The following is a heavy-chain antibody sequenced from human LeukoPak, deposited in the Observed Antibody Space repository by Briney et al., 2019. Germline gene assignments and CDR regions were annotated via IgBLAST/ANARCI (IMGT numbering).Heavy chain of an antibody. CDR3: ARLRYSQPIYYYMDV. CDR1: GDSISSSRYY. CDR2: INYSGTT. D-gene: IGHD5-18*01. Sequence: SETLSLTCTVSGDSISSSRYYCPWVRQPPGKGLEWIGSINYSGTTYYNPSLRSRVTISVDTSKNQFSLKLSSVTAADTAIYYCARLRYSQPIYYYMDVWGKGTTVTVSS. J-gene: IGHJ6*03. V-gene: IGHV4-39*01.